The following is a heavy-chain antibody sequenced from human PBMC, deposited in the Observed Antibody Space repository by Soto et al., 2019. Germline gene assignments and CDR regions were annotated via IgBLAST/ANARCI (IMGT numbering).Heavy chain of an antibody. Sequence: GASVKVSCKASGGTFSSYAISWVRQAPGQGLEWMGGIIPIFGTANYAQKFLGRVTITADESTSTAYMELSSLRSEDTAVYYCARDPATVVTSGYYYGMDVWGQGTTVTVSS. D-gene: IGHD4-17*01. J-gene: IGHJ6*02. CDR2: IIPIFGTA. CDR3: ARDPATVVTSGYYYGMDV. CDR1: GGTFSSYA. V-gene: IGHV1-69*13.